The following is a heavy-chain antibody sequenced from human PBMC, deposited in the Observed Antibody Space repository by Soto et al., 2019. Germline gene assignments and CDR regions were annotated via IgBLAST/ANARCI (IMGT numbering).Heavy chain of an antibody. Sequence: DVQLVESGGGLVNPGGSLRLSCRTSGFTFSKSWMRWVRQAPGKGLEWVGRIRSNADGGTFEYAAPVKGRFIISRDDSTNTLYLQMNSLDTEDTGVYYCTAAWVRAVVMSGIDVWGQGTAVTVSS. V-gene: IGHV3-15*01. CDR1: GFTFSKSW. CDR3: TAAWVRAVVMSGIDV. D-gene: IGHD3-10*01. CDR2: IRSNADGGTF. J-gene: IGHJ6*02.